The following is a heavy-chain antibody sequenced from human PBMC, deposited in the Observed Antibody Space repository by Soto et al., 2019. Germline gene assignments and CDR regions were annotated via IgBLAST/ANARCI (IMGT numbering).Heavy chain of an antibody. CDR3: AGSPKTRGFREFDC. CDR1: GFTFSDHY. Sequence: GGSLRLSCAASGFTFSDHYMDWVRQAPGKGLEWVGRTRNKANSYTTEYAASVKGRFTVSRDDSKNSVYLQMNSLMTEDTAVYYCAGSPKTRGFREFDCWGKGIMVTASS. V-gene: IGHV3-72*01. J-gene: IGHJ4*02. CDR2: TRNKANSYTT. D-gene: IGHD4-17*01.